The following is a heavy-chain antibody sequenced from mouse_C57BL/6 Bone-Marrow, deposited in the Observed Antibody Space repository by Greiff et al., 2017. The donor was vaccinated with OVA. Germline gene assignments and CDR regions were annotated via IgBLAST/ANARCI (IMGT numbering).Heavy chain of an antibody. J-gene: IGHJ4*01. V-gene: IGHV5-15*01. CDR2: ISNLAYSI. CDR3: AISYYYGSSYYAMDY. D-gene: IGHD1-1*01. CDR1: GFTFSDYG. Sequence: EVKLMESGGGLVQPGGSLKLSCAASGFTFSDYGMAWVRQAPRKGPEWVAFISNLAYSIYYADTVTGRFTISRENAKNTLYLEMSSLRSEDTAMYYCAISYYYGSSYYAMDYWGQGTSVTVSS.